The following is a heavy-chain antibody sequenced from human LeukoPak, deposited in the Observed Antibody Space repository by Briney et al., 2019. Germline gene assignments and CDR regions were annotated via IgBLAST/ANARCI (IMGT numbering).Heavy chain of an antibody. D-gene: IGHD5-24*01. Sequence: GASVKVSCKASGYTFTGYYMHWARQAPGQGLEWMGWINPNSGGTNYAQKLQGRVTMTRDTSISTAYMELSRLRSDDTAVYYCARDFYYGYNSWFDYWGQGTLVTVSS. J-gene: IGHJ4*02. CDR2: INPNSGGT. CDR3: ARDFYYGYNSWFDY. V-gene: IGHV1-2*02. CDR1: GYTFTGYY.